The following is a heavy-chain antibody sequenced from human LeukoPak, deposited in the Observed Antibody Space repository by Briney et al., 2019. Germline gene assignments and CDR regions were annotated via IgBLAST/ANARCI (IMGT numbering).Heavy chain of an antibody. V-gene: IGHV3-23*01. D-gene: IGHD2-15*01. CDR3: AKGSQWLLRGGAYFDS. J-gene: IGHJ4*02. Sequence: GGSLRLSCEASGFTFNNYAMSWVRQAPGKGLEWVSAMSGVGGTTYYAASVRGRFTISRDNSKNILSLQMSSPRVEDTAIYYCAKGSQWLLRGGAYFDSWGQGTPVSVSS. CDR1: GFTFNNYA. CDR2: MSGVGGTT.